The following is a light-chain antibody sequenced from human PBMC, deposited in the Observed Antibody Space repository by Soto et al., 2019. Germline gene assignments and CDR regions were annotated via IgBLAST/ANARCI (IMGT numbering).Light chain of an antibody. V-gene: IGKV1-27*01. J-gene: IGKJ1*01. CDR1: QGISNN. Sequence: DIQMTQSPSSLSASVGDRVTITCRASQGISNNLAWYQQKPGRVPTLLIYAASILQSVVPPRFSGSGSGTDFTLTITSLQPEDVGTLYCQRYNHVSTFGQGTKVEI. CDR3: QRYNHVST. CDR2: AAS.